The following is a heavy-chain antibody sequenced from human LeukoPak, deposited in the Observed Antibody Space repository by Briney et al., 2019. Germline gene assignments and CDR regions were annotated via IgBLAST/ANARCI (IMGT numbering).Heavy chain of an antibody. D-gene: IGHD2-2*01. Sequence: ASVKVSCKASGYTFTGYYMHWVRQAPGQGLEWMGSINPNSGGTNYAQKFQGRVTMTRDTSISTAYMELSRLRSDDTAVYYCAREAVVPAAISEWFDPWGQGTLVTVSS. CDR1: GYTFTGYY. J-gene: IGHJ5*02. CDR3: AREAVVPAAISEWFDP. V-gene: IGHV1-2*02. CDR2: INPNSGGT.